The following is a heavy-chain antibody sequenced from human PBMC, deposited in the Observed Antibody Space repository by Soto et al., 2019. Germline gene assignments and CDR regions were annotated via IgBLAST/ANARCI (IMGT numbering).Heavy chain of an antibody. CDR1: GGSVSPNRAA. D-gene: IGHD2-8*02. CDR2: TYYRSKWFN. Sequence: PSETLSLTGAMSGGSVSPNRAAWNWIRQSPKRGLEWLGRTYYRSKWFNDYAVSVKSRITINPDTSKNQFSLNLNSVTPEDTAVYCCARELRRRSPSYWTHSWGQGPLVTVSS. CDR3: ARELRRRSPSYWTHS. J-gene: IGHJ4*02. V-gene: IGHV6-1*01.